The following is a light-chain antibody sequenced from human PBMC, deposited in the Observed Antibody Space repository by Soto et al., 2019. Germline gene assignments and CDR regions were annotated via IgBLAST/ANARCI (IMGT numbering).Light chain of an antibody. CDR3: QKYNKDSPAT. CDR1: QDISHF. CDR2: GTS. V-gene: IGKV1-27*01. J-gene: IGKJ1*01. Sequence: DIQLTQSPSSLSASVGDRVTFTCRASQDISHFLAWYQQRPGEVPRLLIYGTSTLQSGVPSRFSGSGFGIDFTLTITTLQPEDVATYYCQKYNKDSPATFGPGTKVEIK.